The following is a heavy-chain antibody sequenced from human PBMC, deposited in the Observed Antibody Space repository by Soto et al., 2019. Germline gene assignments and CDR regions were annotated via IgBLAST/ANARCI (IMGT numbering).Heavy chain of an antibody. CDR3: AKGDDYGDYFDY. V-gene: IGHV3-30*18. CDR1: GFTFSRYG. J-gene: IGHJ4*02. Sequence: QVQLVESGGGVVQPGRSLRLSCAASGFTFSRYGMHWVRQAPGKGLEWVAVISYDGSNKYYADSVKGRFTISRDNSKNTLYLQMNSLRAEDTAVYYCAKGDDYGDYFDYWGQGTLVTVSS. D-gene: IGHD4-17*01. CDR2: ISYDGSNK.